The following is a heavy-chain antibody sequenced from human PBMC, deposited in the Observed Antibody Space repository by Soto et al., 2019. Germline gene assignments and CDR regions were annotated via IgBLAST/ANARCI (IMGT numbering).Heavy chain of an antibody. CDR3: ARDSPESYDYIWGPYYYYYMDV. V-gene: IGHV3-66*01. Sequence: PGGSLRLSCAASGFTVSSNYMSWVRQAPGKGLEWVSVIYSGGSTYYADSVKGRFTISRDNSKNTLYLQMNSLRAKDTAVYHCARDSPESYDYIWGPYYYYYMDVWGKGTTVTVSS. J-gene: IGHJ6*03. CDR2: IYSGGST. CDR1: GFTVSSNY. D-gene: IGHD3-16*01.